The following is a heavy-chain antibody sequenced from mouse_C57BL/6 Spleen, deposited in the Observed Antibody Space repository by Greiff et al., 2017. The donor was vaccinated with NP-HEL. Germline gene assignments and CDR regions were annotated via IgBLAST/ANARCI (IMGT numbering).Heavy chain of an antibody. V-gene: IGHV1-61*01. J-gene: IGHJ1*03. CDR1: GYTFTSYW. CDR3: ASTGYDGWYFDV. CDR2: IYPSDSET. Sequence: QVQLQQPGAELVRPGSSVKLSCKASGYTFTSYWMDWVKQRPGQGLEWIGNIYPSDSETHYNQKFKDKATLTVDKSSSTAYMQLSSLTSEDSAVYYCASTGYDGWYFDVWGTGTTVTVSS. D-gene: IGHD2-2*01.